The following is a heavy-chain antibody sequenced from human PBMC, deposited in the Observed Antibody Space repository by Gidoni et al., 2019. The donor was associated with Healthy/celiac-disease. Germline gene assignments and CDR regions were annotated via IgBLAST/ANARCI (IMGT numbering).Heavy chain of an antibody. D-gene: IGHD2-2*01. J-gene: IGHJ3*02. CDR1: GASISSCSYY. V-gene: IGHV4-61*02. CDR2: IYTSGST. CDR3: AREGPRRCSSTSCYGPWAFDI. Sequence: QVQLQESGPGLVTPSRPLILTCTLSGASISSCSYYWCWLRQPAGKGLGWIGRIYTSGSTNYNPSLKSRVTISVDTSKNQFSLKLSSVTAADTAVYYCAREGPRRCSSTSCYGPWAFDIWGQGTMVTVSS.